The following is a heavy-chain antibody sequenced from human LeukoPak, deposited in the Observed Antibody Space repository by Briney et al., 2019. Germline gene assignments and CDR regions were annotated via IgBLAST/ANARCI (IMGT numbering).Heavy chain of an antibody. CDR3: ARGPPDFWSGREYYFDY. D-gene: IGHD3-3*01. CDR1: GYTLTELS. J-gene: IGHJ4*02. V-gene: IGHV1-24*01. Sequence: GASVKVSCKVSGYTLTELSMHWVRQAPGKGLEWMGGFDPEDGETIYAQKFQGRVTITADKSTSTAYMWLRRLRAEDTAVYYCARGPPDFWSGREYYFDYWGQGTLVTVSP. CDR2: FDPEDGET.